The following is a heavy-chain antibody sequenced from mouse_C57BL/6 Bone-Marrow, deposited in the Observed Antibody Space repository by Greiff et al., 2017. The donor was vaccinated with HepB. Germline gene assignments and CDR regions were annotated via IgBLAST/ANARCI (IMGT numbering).Heavy chain of an antibody. CDR3: ARLNSFLYAMDY. CDR2: IYPGDGDT. Sequence: QVQLQQSGPELVKPGASVKISCKASGYAFSSSWMNWVKQRPGKGLEWIGRIYPGDGDTNYNGKFKGKATLTADKSSSTAYMQLSSLTSEDSAVYFCARLNSFLYAMDYWGQGTSVTVSS. V-gene: IGHV1-82*01. J-gene: IGHJ4*01. CDR1: GYAFSSSW.